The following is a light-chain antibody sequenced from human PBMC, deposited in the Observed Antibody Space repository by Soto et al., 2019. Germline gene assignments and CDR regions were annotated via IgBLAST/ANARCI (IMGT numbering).Light chain of an antibody. CDR2: AAS. Sequence: DIQLTQSPSFLSASVGDRVTITCRASQGISSYLAWYQQKPGKAPKLLIYAASTLQSGVPSRFSGSGSGTKFTLTISSLQPEDFATYCCQELKRGGTFGKGTKGDIK. V-gene: IGKV1-9*01. J-gene: IGKJ1*01. CDR3: QELKRGGT. CDR1: QGISSY.